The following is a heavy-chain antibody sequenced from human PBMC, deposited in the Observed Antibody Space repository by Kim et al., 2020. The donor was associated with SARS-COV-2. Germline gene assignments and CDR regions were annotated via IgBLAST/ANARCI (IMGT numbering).Heavy chain of an antibody. CDR3: ARSDGSGVWYLRNYYYYGMDV. Sequence: GGSLRLSCAPSGFIFSGYWMHWVRQAPGKGLVWVSRIYTDGTTTHYADSVKGRFTVSRDDAENTLYLQMHSLRAEDTAVYYCARSDGSGVWYLRNYYYYGMDVWGQGTSVTVSS. CDR2: IYTDGTTT. J-gene: IGHJ6*02. V-gene: IGHV3-74*01. CDR1: GFIFSGYW. D-gene: IGHD6-19*01.